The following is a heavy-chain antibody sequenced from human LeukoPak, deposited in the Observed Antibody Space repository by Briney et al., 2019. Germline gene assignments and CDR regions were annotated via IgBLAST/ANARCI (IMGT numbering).Heavy chain of an antibody. CDR3: ASGTYSGYGIDY. Sequence: GGSLRLSYAASGFTFSSYSMNWVRQAPGKGLEWVSSISSSSSYIYYADSVKGRFTISRDNAKNSLYLQMNSLRAEDTAVYYCASGTYSGYGIDYWGQGTLVTVSS. V-gene: IGHV3-21*01. D-gene: IGHD5-12*01. CDR2: ISSSSSYI. J-gene: IGHJ4*02. CDR1: GFTFSSYS.